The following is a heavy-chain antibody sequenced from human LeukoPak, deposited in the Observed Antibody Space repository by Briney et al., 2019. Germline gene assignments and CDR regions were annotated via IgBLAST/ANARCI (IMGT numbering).Heavy chain of an antibody. Sequence: VASVKVSCKASGYTFTGYYMHWVRQAPGQGLEWMGWINPTSGGTKYAQQFQGRVTMTRDTSISTAYMELNTLRSDDTAMYYCARAAGDYGDYDYFYYMDVWGKGTTVSISS. J-gene: IGHJ6*03. CDR3: ARAAGDYGDYDYFYYMDV. CDR1: GYTFTGYY. D-gene: IGHD4/OR15-4a*01. CDR2: INPTSGGT. V-gene: IGHV1-2*02.